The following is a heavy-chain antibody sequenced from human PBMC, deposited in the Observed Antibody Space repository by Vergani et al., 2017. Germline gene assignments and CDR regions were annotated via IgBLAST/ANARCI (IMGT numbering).Heavy chain of an antibody. CDR3: AKDFYNGLGPDY. Sequence: VQLVESGGGLVKPGGSLRLSCAASGFTFSSYGMHWVRQAPGKGLEWVAVISYDGSNKYYADSVKGRFTISRDNSKNTLYLQMNSLRAEDTAVYYCAKDFYNGLGPDYWGQGTLVTVSS. J-gene: IGHJ4*02. CDR1: GFTFSSYG. D-gene: IGHD2/OR15-2a*01. V-gene: IGHV3-30*18. CDR2: ISYDGSNK.